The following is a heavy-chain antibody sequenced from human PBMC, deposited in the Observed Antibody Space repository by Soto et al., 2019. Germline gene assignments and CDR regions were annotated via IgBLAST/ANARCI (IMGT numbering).Heavy chain of an antibody. CDR2: INPSGGST. D-gene: IGHD3-3*01. Sequence: ASVKVSCKASGYTFTSYYMHWVRQAPGQGLEWMGIINPSGGSTSYAQKFQGRVTMTRDTSTSTVYMELSSLRSEDTAVYYCARGDTIFGAVINPPWFDPWGQGTLVTVSS. J-gene: IGHJ5*02. CDR3: ARGDTIFGAVINPPWFDP. V-gene: IGHV1-46*01. CDR1: GYTFTSYY.